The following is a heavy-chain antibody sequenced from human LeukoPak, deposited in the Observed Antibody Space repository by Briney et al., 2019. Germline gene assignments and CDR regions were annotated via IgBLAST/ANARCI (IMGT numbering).Heavy chain of an antibody. Sequence: PGRSLRLSCAASGFTFSSYGMHWVRQAPGKGLEWVAVISYDGSNKYYADSVKGRFTISRDNSKNTLYLQMNSLRAEDTAVYYCAKDQSGESTIDYWGQGTLVTVSS. CDR3: AKDQSGESTIDY. CDR1: GFTFSSYG. J-gene: IGHJ4*02. D-gene: IGHD3-10*01. CDR2: ISYDGSNK. V-gene: IGHV3-30*18.